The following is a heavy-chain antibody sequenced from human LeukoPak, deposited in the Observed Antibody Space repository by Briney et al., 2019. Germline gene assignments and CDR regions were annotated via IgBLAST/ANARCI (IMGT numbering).Heavy chain of an antibody. CDR3: ARGPRHYCSSTSCYLDY. V-gene: IGHV3-21*01. CDR2: ISSSSSYI. CDR1: GFTFSSYS. J-gene: IGHJ4*02. D-gene: IGHD2-2*01. Sequence: PGGSLRLSCAASGFTFSSYSMNWVRQAPGKGLEWVSSISSSSSYIYYADSVKGRFTISRDNAKNSLYLQMNSLRAEDTAVYYCARGPRHYCSSTSCYLDYWGQGTLVTVSS.